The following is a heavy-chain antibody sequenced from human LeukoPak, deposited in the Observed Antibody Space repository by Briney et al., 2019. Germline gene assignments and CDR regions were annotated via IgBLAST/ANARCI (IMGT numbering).Heavy chain of an antibody. CDR2: ITGRGAST. V-gene: IGHV3-23*01. CDR1: GFTFSSYA. CDR3: AKVPPSPGWWYFDL. J-gene: IGHJ2*01. Sequence: GGSLRLSCAASGFTFSSYAMSWVRQAPGKGLEWVSAITGRGASTYYADSVKGRFTISRDNSKNTLYLQMNSLRAEDTAVYYCAKVPPSPGWWYFDLWGRGTLVTVSS.